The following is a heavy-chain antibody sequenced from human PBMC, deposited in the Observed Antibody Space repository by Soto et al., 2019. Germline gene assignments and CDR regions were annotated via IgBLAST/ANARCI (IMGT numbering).Heavy chain of an antibody. J-gene: IGHJ4*02. CDR1: GFDVSNTD. V-gene: IGHV3-66*01. D-gene: IGHD3-22*01. CDR2: IYSGGYT. Sequence: EVQLVESGGDLVQRGGSLRLSCAASGFDVSNTDMSWVRQAPGKGLESVSVIYSGGYTNYADSVKGRFIVSRDSPKNTLYLQMDSLRAEDTAVYYCAREAIIVIAAPEYYFDYWGQGTLVTVSS. CDR3: AREAIIVIAAPEYYFDY.